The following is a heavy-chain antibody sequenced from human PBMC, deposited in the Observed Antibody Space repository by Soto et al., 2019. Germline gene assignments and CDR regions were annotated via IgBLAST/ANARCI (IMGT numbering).Heavy chain of an antibody. D-gene: IGHD2-15*01. CDR1: GGSIGSGGYY. CDR2: IYYSGST. CDR3: ARDRRVAATHYYYYGMDV. V-gene: IGHV4-31*03. Sequence: SETLSLTCTVSGGSIGSGGYYWSWIRQHPGKGLEWIGYIYYSGSTYYNPSLKSRVTISVDTSKNQFSLKLSSVTAADTAVYYCARDRRVAATHYYYYGMDVWGQGTTVTVSS. J-gene: IGHJ6*02.